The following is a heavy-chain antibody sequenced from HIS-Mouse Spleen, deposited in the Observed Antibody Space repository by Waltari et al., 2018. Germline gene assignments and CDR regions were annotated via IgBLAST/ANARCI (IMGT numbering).Heavy chain of an antibody. CDR2: INHSGST. CDR1: GGSFSGYY. V-gene: IGHV4-34*01. Sequence: QVQLQQWGAGLLKPSETLSLTCAVYGGSFSGYYWSWIRQPPGKVLEWIGEINHSGSTNYNPSRKSRVTISVDPAKNQLSRKLSSVAAADTAVYYCARVGPASGSYGDYWGQGTLVTVSS. D-gene: IGHD1-26*01. J-gene: IGHJ4*02. CDR3: ARVGPASGSYGDY.